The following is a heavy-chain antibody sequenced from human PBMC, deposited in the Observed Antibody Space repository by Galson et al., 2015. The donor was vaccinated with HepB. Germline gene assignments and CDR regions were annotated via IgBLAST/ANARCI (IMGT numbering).Heavy chain of an antibody. J-gene: IGHJ4*02. CDR1: GFTFSRYA. CDR3: AKGDVAYSSSSGGFHY. Sequence: SLRLSCAGSGFTFSRYAMHWVRQAPGKGLEWVAVISYDGRNKKYGDTVEGRFTISRDNSRDTLSVHMDRLTVEDTAIYYCAKGDVAYSSSSGGFHYWGQGILVTVSS. V-gene: IGHV3-30*18. D-gene: IGHD6-6*01. CDR2: ISYDGRNK.